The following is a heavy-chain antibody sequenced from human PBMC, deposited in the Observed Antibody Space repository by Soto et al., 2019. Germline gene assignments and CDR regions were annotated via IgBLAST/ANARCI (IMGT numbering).Heavy chain of an antibody. CDR3: VRDGSGSAFDI. J-gene: IGHJ3*02. Sequence: EVQLVESGGRLVQPGGSLRLSCAASGFTFSSYWTHWVRQAPGKGLVWVSRINRDGSTTSYADSVKGRFTSSRDNAKNTLYLQMNSLRAEDTAVYYCVRDGSGSAFDIWGQGTMVTVSS. CDR1: GFTFSSYW. CDR2: INRDGSTT. D-gene: IGHD3-10*01. V-gene: IGHV3-74*01.